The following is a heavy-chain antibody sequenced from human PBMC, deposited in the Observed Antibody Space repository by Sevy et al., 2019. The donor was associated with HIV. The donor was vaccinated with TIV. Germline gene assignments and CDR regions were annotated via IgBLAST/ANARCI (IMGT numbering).Heavy chain of an antibody. V-gene: IGHV4-39*01. Sequence: SETLSLTCTVSGASIRDSSYYWAWIRQPPGKGLEWIGNIYSYGETYYNSSLKSRVTISVDTSKNQFSLSLTSVTAADSAIYFCARAMEQQLDAFDIWGQGTMVTVSS. CDR1: GASIRDSSYY. D-gene: IGHD6-13*01. J-gene: IGHJ3*02. CDR3: ARAMEQQLDAFDI. CDR2: IYSYGET.